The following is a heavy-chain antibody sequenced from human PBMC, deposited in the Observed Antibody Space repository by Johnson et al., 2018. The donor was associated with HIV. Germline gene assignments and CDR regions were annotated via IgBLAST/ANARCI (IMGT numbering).Heavy chain of an antibody. CDR3: AKDGYYDFWSGYHGADAFEI. CDR1: GFTFSSYA. V-gene: IGHV3-30-3*01. CDR2: ISYDGSNK. D-gene: IGHD3-3*01. Sequence: QMQLVESGGGLVQPGRSLRLSCAASGFTFSSYAMHWVRQAPGKGLEWVAVISYDGSNKYYADSVKGRFTISRDNSKNTLYLQMNSLRAEDTAVYYCAKDGYYDFWSGYHGADAFEIWGQGTMVTVSS. J-gene: IGHJ3*02.